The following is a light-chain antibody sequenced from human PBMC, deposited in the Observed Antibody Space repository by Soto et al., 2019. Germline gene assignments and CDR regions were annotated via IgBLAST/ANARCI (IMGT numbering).Light chain of an antibody. J-gene: IGKJ1*01. CDR3: QQRSNWTRT. CDR1: QSVSSTY. Sequence: IVLTQPPSTLSLSPGERATLSWMASQSVSSTYLIWYQQKPGQAPRLXIYDVSNRATGIPARFSGSGSGTDFNLTISSLEPEDFAVYYCQQRSNWTRTCGQGTKV. V-gene: IGKV3-11*01. CDR2: DVS.